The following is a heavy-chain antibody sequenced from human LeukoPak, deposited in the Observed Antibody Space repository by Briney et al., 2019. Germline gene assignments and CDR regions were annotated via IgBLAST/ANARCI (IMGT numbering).Heavy chain of an antibody. J-gene: IGHJ6*02. Sequence: SQTLSLTCAISGDSVSSNSAAWTWIRQSPSRGLEWLGRTYYRSKWYNDYAVSVKSRITINPDTSKNQFSLQLNSVTPEDTAVYYCARDQSSSLPTYYYYYYGMDVWGQGTTVTVSS. CDR2: TYYRSKWYN. V-gene: IGHV6-1*01. CDR3: ARDQSSSLPTYYYYYYGMDV. D-gene: IGHD6-13*01. CDR1: GDSVSSNSAA.